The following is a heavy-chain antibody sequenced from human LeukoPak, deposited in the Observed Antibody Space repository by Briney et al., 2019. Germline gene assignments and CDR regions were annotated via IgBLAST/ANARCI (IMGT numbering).Heavy chain of an antibody. Sequence: PSETLSLTCAVSGGPISSGGYSWAWLRQPPGKGPDWIGYIFQSRSPSYNPSLRSRVTISVDTSRNQFSLKLNSVTAADTAMYYCARDRAGLGLLDFWGPGTMVTVSS. CDR3: ARDRAGLGLLDF. CDR2: IFQSRSP. V-gene: IGHV4-30-2*01. CDR1: GGPISSGGYS. D-gene: IGHD1-26*01. J-gene: IGHJ3*01.